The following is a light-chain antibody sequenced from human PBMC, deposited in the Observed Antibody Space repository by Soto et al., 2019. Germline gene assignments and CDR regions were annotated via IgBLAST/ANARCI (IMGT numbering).Light chain of an antibody. CDR3: NSYAGNSWV. J-gene: IGLJ3*02. V-gene: IGLV2-8*01. Sequence: QSALTQPPSSSGSPGQSVTISCTGTSSDVGGYNYVSWYQHHPGKAPKLMIYEVSKRPSGVPDRFSGSKSGNTASLTVSGRPTDVEADYYCNSYAGNSWVFGGGTKRTVL. CDR1: SSDVGGYNY. CDR2: EVS.